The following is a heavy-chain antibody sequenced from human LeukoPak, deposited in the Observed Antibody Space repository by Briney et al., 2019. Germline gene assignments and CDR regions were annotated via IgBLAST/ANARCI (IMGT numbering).Heavy chain of an antibody. CDR1: GGTFSSYA. CDR3: ARDLEWLVGSGMDV. V-gene: IGHV1-69*01. D-gene: IGHD6-19*01. Sequence: SVKVSCKASGGTFSSYAISWVRQAPGQGLEWMGGIIPIFGTANYAQKFQGRVTITADESTSTAYMELSSLRAEDTAVYYCARDLEWLVGSGMDVWGQGTTVTVSS. CDR2: IIPIFGTA. J-gene: IGHJ6*02.